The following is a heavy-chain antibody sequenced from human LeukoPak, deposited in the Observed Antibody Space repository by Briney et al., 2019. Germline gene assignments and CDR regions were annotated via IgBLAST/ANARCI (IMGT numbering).Heavy chain of an antibody. CDR3: ARGPGSCSGGSCYPDDDAFDI. D-gene: IGHD2-15*01. J-gene: IGHJ3*02. CDR2: MNPNSGNT. V-gene: IGHV1-8*01. CDR1: GYTFTSYD. Sequence: ASVKVSCKASGYTFTSYDINWVRQATGQGLEWMGWMNPNSGNTGYAQKFQGRVTMTRNTSISTAYMELSSLRSEDTAVYYCARGPGSCSGGSCYPDDDAFDIWGQGTMVTVSS.